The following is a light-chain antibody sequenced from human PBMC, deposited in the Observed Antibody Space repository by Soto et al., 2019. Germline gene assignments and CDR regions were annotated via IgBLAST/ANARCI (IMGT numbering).Light chain of an antibody. CDR2: DVN. V-gene: IGLV2-14*03. CDR3: SSYTSSAPFYV. J-gene: IGLJ1*01. Sequence: QSVLTQPASVSGSPGQSITISCTGASTDVDGYDYVSWYQQHPGQASKLMIYDVNNRPSGVSYRFSGSKSGDTASPTISGLQAEDDADYYCSSYTSSAPFYVFGTGTKVTVL. CDR1: STDVDGYDY.